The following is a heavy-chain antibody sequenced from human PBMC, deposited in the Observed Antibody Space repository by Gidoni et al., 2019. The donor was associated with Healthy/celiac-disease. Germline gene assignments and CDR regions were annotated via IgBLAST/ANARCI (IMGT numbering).Heavy chain of an antibody. CDR2: IYYSGST. D-gene: IGHD6-6*01. CDR3: ASPRIAARPFFFDEAEYYYYGMDV. V-gene: IGHV4-39*01. Sequence: QLQLQESGPGLVKPSETLSLTCTVSGGSISSSSYYWGWIRQPPGKGLEWIGSIYYSGSTYYNPSLKSRVTISVDTSKNQFSLKLSSVTAADTAVYYCASPRIAARPFFFDEAEYYYYGMDVWGQGTTVTVSS. CDR1: GGSISSSSYY. J-gene: IGHJ6*02.